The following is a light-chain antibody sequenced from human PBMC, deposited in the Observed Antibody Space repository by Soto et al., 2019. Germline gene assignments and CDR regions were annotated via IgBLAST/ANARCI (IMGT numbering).Light chain of an antibody. CDR2: ATS. CDR1: QNVASY. V-gene: IGKV1-39*01. Sequence: DIQMTQSLSSLSASVGDKVTITCRASQNVASYLNWYQQKLGTAPKVLIYATSTLKTGVPSRSSGSGSGTEFILTITSLQPEDFATYYCQQTYNTPLTFGGGTKVEIK. J-gene: IGKJ4*01. CDR3: QQTYNTPLT.